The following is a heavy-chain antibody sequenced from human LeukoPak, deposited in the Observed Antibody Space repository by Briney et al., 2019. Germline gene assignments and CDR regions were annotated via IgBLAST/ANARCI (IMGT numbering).Heavy chain of an antibody. D-gene: IGHD4-11*01. CDR1: GGTFSSYA. Sequence: ASVKVSCKASGGTFSSYAISWVRQAPGQGLEWMGGIIPIFGTANYAQKLQGRVTITTDESTSTAYMELSSLRSEDTAVYYCARTRSNYGYWFDPWGQGTLVTVSS. V-gene: IGHV1-69*05. CDR2: IIPIFGTA. J-gene: IGHJ5*02. CDR3: ARTRSNYGYWFDP.